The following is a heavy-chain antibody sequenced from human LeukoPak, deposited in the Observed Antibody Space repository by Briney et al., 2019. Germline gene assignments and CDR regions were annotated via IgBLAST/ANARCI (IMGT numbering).Heavy chain of an antibody. J-gene: IGHJ4*02. CDR1: GFSFSSYA. V-gene: IGHV3-30-3*02. CDR3: AKFPQSVVGTTQFDF. D-gene: IGHD2-15*01. CDR2: ISGDGVNK. Sequence: PGRSLRLSCAASGFSFSSYAMDWVRQAPGKGLEWVAVISGDGVNKYYAESVKGRFTISRDKSKNTLYLQMNSLRAEDTAVYYCAKFPQSVVGTTQFDFWGQGTLVTVSS.